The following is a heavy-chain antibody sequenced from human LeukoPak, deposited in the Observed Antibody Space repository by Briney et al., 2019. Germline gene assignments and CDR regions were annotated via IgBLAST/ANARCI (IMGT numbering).Heavy chain of an antibody. D-gene: IGHD3-10*01. CDR2: IIVIFGSA. CDR3: ARDMVRGVSNFDY. V-gene: IGHV1-69*13. Sequence: ASVKVSCKASGGTFSSYAISWVRQAPGQGLEWMGGIIVIFGSANYAQKFQGRVTITADESTSTAYMELSNLRSEDTAVYFCARDMVRGVSNFDYWGQGTLVTVSS. J-gene: IGHJ4*02. CDR1: GGTFSSYA.